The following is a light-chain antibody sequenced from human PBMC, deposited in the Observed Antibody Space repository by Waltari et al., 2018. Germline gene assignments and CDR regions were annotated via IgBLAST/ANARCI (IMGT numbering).Light chain of an antibody. V-gene: IGLV3-21*04. CDR1: KIGSKN. CDR2: YDT. J-gene: IGLJ3*02. CDR3: QVWHDRSNHVV. Sequence: SYVLTQPPSVSVAPGKTATITCGGDKIGSKNVHWYQQRPGQAPVLVISYDTDRPSETPERFSGSNSGNTATLTSSRVEVGDEADYYCQVWHDRSNHVVFGGGTKLTVL.